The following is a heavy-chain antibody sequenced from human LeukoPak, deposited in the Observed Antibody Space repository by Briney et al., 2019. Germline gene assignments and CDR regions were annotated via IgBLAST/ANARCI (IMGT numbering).Heavy chain of an antibody. CDR3: ARDLSTTSPYYYYYYMDV. V-gene: IGHV6-1*01. CDR2: TYYRSKRYN. CDR1: GDSVSSKSAA. D-gene: IGHD2-2*01. J-gene: IGHJ6*03. Sequence: SQTLSLTCAISGDSVSSKSAAWNWIRQSPSRGLERLGRTYYRSKRYNDYAVSVRSRITINPDTSKNQFSLQLNSVTPEDTAVYYCARDLSTTSPYYYYYYMDVWGKGTTVTISS.